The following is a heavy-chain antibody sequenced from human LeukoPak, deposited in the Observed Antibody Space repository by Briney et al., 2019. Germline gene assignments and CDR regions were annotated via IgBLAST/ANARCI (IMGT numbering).Heavy chain of an antibody. V-gene: IGHV4-39*07. Sequence: SETLSLTCTVSGGSISSSSYYWGWIRQPPGKGLEWIGSIYYSGSTYYNPSLKSRVTISVDTSKNQFSLKLSSVTAADTAVYYCARDTYDKGGNYYYYMDVWGKGTTVTVSS. CDR1: GGSISSSSYY. CDR3: ARDTYDKGGNYYYYMDV. D-gene: IGHD3-22*01. J-gene: IGHJ6*03. CDR2: IYYSGST.